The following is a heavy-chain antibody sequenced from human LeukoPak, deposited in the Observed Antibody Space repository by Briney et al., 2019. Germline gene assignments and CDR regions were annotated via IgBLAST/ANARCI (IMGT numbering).Heavy chain of an antibody. J-gene: IGHJ4*02. CDR1: GYTFTSYG. CDR3: ARVAIRAVRGVIGY. CDR2: ISAYNGNT. Sequence: ASVKVSCKASGYTFTSYGISWVRQAPGQGLEWMGWISAYNGNTNYAQKLQGRVTMTTDTSTSTAYMELRSLRSEDTAVYYCARVAIRAVRGVIGYWGQGTLVTVSS. D-gene: IGHD3-10*01. V-gene: IGHV1-18*01.